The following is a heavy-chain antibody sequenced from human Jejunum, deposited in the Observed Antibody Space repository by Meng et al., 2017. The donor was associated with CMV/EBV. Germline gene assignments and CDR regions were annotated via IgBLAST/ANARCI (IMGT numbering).Heavy chain of an antibody. J-gene: IGHJ5*02. CDR3: AKDDHTVVAPMVDA. CDR2: ITGSGGEE. Sequence: ASGFSFGPNARGWVGQGKGKGVEWVSTITGSGGEELYADSVKGSFTISRDNYMNKLFLRMRTLRNEDSDVYYCAKDDHTVVAPMVDAWGQGTLVTVSS. D-gene: IGHD2-21*01. CDR1: GFSFGPNA. V-gene: IGHV3-23*01.